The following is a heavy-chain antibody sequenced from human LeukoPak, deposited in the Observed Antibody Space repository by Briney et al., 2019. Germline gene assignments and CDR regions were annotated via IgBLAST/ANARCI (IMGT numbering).Heavy chain of an antibody. CDR1: GYTFTGHY. CDR3: ARTLDSSGWYQDFDY. CDR2: INPNSGGT. D-gene: IGHD6-19*01. Sequence: ASVKVSCKASGYTFTGHYMQWVRQAPGQGLEWMGRINPNSGGTNYAQKFQGRVTMTRDTSISTAYMELSRLRSDDTAVYYCARTLDSSGWYQDFDYWGQGTLVTVSS. V-gene: IGHV1-2*06. J-gene: IGHJ4*02.